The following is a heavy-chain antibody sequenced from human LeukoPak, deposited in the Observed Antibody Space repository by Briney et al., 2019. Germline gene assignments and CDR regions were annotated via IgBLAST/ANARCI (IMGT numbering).Heavy chain of an antibody. D-gene: IGHD6-6*01. V-gene: IGHV3-74*01. CDR3: AREDSSSVTFDY. CDR2: INTDGSTT. CDR1: GFTFSSYG. Sequence: GGSLRLSCVASGFTFSSYGMHWVRQAPGKGLVWVSRINTDGSTTSYADSVKGRFTISRDNAKNTLYLQMNSLRADDTAVYYCAREDSSSVTFDYWGQGTLVTVSS. J-gene: IGHJ4*02.